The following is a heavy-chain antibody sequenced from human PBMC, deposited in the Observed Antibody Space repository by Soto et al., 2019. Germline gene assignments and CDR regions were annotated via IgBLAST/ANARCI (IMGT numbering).Heavy chain of an antibody. Sequence: SETLSLTCTVSGGSISSYYWSWIRQPPGKGLEWIGYIYYSGSTNYNPSLKSRVTISVDTSKNQFSLKLSSVTAADTAVYYCASVRNLNYGDYGNYWYFDLWGRGTLVTVSS. V-gene: IGHV4-59*08. CDR1: GGSISSYY. D-gene: IGHD4-17*01. CDR3: ASVRNLNYGDYGNYWYFDL. J-gene: IGHJ2*01. CDR2: IYYSGST.